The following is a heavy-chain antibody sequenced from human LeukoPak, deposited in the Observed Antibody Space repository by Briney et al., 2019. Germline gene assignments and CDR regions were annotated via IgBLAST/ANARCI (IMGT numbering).Heavy chain of an antibody. D-gene: IGHD6-13*01. CDR3: ARAFQQLAYFDY. CDR1: GFTFSSYG. CDR2: ISYDGSNK. Sequence: GRSLRLSCAASGFTFSSYGMHWVRQAPGKGLEWVAVISYDGSNKYYADSVKGRFTISRDNSKNTLYLQMNSLRAEDTAVYYCARAFQQLAYFDYWGQGTLVTVSS. J-gene: IGHJ4*02. V-gene: IGHV3-30*03.